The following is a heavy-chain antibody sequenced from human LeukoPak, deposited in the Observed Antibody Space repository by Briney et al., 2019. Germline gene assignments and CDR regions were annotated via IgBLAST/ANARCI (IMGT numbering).Heavy chain of an antibody. CDR3: AKDNGYGLAAADTLGYFDY. CDR2: FSGSGGTT. J-gene: IGHJ4*02. CDR1: ELTFSTSW. Sequence: GGSLRPSCAASELTFSTSWMHWVRQAPGKGLEWVSAFSGSGGTTHSTDSVKGRFTISRDNSKNTLYLQMNSLRAEDTAVYYCAKDNGYGLAAADTLGYFDYWGQGTLVTVSS. D-gene: IGHD6-13*01. V-gene: IGHV3-23*01.